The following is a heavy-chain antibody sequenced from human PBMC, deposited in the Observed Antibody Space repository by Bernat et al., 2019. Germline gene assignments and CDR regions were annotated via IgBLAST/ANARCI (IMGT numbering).Heavy chain of an antibody. V-gene: IGHV3-30-3*01. CDR3: IRENDAFDI. Sequence: QVQVVESGGGVVQPGRSLRLSCAASGLSFRTCAMHWVRQAPGKGLEWVVLITYDGSNKYYADSVKGRFTISRDNSKNTLYLQLNSLRAEDTAVYYCIRENDAFDIWGQGTMVTVSS. J-gene: IGHJ3*02. CDR2: ITYDGSNK. CDR1: GLSFRTCA.